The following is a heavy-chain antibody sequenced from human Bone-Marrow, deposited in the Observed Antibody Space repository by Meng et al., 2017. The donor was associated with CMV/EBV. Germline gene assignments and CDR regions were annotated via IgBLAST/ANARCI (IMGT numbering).Heavy chain of an antibody. D-gene: IGHD3-3*01. CDR3: ARGKFLEWFNIPHFDY. CDR2: ISYDGSNK. J-gene: IGHJ4*02. Sequence: GESLNISLAASGFTFSSYAMHWVRQAPGKGLEWVAVISYDGSNKDSADSVKGRFTISRDNSKNTLYLQMNSLRAEDTAVYYCARGKFLEWFNIPHFDYWGQGTLVTASS. V-gene: IGHV3-30-3*01. CDR1: GFTFSSYA.